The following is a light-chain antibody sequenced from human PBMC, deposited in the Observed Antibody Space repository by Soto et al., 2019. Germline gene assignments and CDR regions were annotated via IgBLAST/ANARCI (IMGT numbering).Light chain of an antibody. CDR3: QQYNSYPLT. Sequence: DIQLTQSPSTLSASVGDRVTITCRASQSISGLLAWYQQKSGRAPTLLIYKASTLESGVPSRFSGSGSGTEFTLTISSLQPDDFATYYCQQYNSYPLTFGQGTRLEMK. CDR2: KAS. CDR1: QSISGL. V-gene: IGKV1-5*03. J-gene: IGKJ5*01.